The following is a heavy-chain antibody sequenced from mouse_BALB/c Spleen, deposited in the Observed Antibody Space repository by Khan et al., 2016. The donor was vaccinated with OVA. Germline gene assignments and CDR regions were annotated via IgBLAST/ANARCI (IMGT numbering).Heavy chain of an antibody. CDR1: GYTFTNYG. CDR3: ARPPYFSYTLDH. CDR2: INTYTGEP. D-gene: IGHD2-10*01. J-gene: IGHJ4*01. V-gene: IGHV9-3-1*01. Sequence: LVEPGPELKKPGETVKISCKASGYTFTNYGMNWVKQSPGKALKWMGWINTYTGEPTYADDFKGRFAFSLETSASTAYLQINNLKNEDTATYFCARPPYFSYTLDHWGQGTSVTVSS.